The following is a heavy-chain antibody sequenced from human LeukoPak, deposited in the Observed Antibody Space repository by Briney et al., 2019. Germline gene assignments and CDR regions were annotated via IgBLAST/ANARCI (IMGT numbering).Heavy chain of an antibody. CDR2: ISYDGSNK. D-gene: IGHD2-2*01. CDR1: GFTLSSYG. CDR3: AKDGRGYCSSTTCYRDGMDV. Sequence: QPGRPLLLSCAASGFTLSSYGMKWVRQAPGKGREWVAVISYDGSNKYYAASVKGRFTISRNNSKNRQYLQRKSRGAEETAVYYCAKDGRGYCSSTTCYRDGMDVCGKGTTVTVSS. V-gene: IGHV3-30*18. J-gene: IGHJ6*04.